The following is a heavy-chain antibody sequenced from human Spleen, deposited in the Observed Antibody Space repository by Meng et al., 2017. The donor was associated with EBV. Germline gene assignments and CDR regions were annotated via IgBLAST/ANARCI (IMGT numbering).Heavy chain of an antibody. D-gene: IGHD1-26*01. J-gene: IGHJ4*02. CDR2: IYYSGST. V-gene: IGHV4-61*01. CDR1: GGSVSSVSYY. CDR3: ARDISGSHDY. Sequence: QLQGPGPGWLKASEPLSLTFTVSGGSVSSVSYYWSWIRQPPGKGLEWIGYIYYSGSTNYNPSHKSRVTISVDTSKNQFSLKLSSVTAADTAVYYCARDISGSHDYWGQGTLVTVSS.